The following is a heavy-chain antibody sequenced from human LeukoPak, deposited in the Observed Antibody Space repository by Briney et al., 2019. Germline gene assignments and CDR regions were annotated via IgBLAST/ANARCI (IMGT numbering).Heavy chain of an antibody. CDR2: IYSGGST. CDR1: GFTVSSNY. J-gene: IGHJ3*02. CDR3: ARDLGAYPPYDAFDI. V-gene: IGHV3-53*01. Sequence: GGSLRLSCAASGFTVSSNYMSWVRQAPGKGLEWVSVIYSGGSTYYADSVKGRFTISRDNSKNTLYLQMNSLRAEDTAVCYCARDLGAYPPYDAFDIWGQGTMVTVSS. D-gene: IGHD3-16*01.